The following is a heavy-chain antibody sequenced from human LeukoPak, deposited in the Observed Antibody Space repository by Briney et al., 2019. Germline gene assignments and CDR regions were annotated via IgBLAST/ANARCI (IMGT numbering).Heavy chain of an antibody. D-gene: IGHD6-19*01. Sequence: GGSLRLSCAASGYTFSSYAMHWVRQAPGKGLEWVAVISYDGSNKYYADSVKGRFTISRDNSKNTLYLQMNSLRAEDTAVYYCASGAVAGSLGDWGQGTLVTVSS. V-gene: IGHV3-30*14. J-gene: IGHJ4*02. CDR2: ISYDGSNK. CDR1: GYTFSSYA. CDR3: ASGAVAGSLGD.